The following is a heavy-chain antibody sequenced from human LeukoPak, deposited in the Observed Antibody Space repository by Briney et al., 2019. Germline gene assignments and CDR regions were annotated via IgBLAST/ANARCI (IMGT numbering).Heavy chain of an antibody. CDR3: AAQWPERLNWFDP. J-gene: IGHJ5*02. V-gene: IGHV4-39*01. D-gene: IGHD6-19*01. Sequence: PSETLSLTCTVSGGSISSSSYYWGWIRQPPGKGLEWIGSIYYSGSTYYSPSLKSRVTISVDTSKNQFSLKLSSVTAADTAVYYCAAQWPERLNWFDPWGQGTLVTVSS. CDR2: IYYSGST. CDR1: GGSISSSSYY.